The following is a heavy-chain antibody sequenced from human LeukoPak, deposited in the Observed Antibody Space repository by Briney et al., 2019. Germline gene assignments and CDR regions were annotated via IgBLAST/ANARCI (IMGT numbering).Heavy chain of an antibody. Sequence: GRPLRLSCAASGFTFSSYGMHWVRQAPGKGLEWVAVIWYDGSNKYYADSVEGRFTISRDNSKNTLYLQMNSLRAEDTAVYYCARAYYGDYFLDYWGQGTLVTVSS. CDR3: ARAYYGDYFLDY. CDR2: IWYDGSNK. V-gene: IGHV3-33*01. D-gene: IGHD4-17*01. CDR1: GFTFSSYG. J-gene: IGHJ4*02.